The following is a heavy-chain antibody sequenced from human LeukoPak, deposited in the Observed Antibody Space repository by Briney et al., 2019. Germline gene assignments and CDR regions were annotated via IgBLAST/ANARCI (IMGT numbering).Heavy chain of an antibody. J-gene: IGHJ5*02. Sequence: GGSLRLSCVVSGFTFSSYHMNWVRQTPGKELEWVSSISTSSSSYIYYADSVTGRFTISRDSAKNSLYLQMNSLRAEDTAVYYCARGLAVAGSSWFDPWGQGTLVSVSS. CDR3: ARGLAVAGSSWFDP. CDR2: ISTSSSSYI. CDR1: GFTFSSYH. V-gene: IGHV3-21*01. D-gene: IGHD6-19*01.